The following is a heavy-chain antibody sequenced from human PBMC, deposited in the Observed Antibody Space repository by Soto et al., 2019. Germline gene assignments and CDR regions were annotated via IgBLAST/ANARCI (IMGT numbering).Heavy chain of an antibody. V-gene: IGHV4-39*01. J-gene: IGHJ4*02. CDR3: ASERFPREYYFDD. CDR1: GFTIGSGSYF. Sequence: SETLSLTCPVSGFTIGSGSYFWSWIRQPPGKGLEWIVSFYYGGGTYSNPSLESRVTVSVDTSKDQFSLKLSSVTAADTAVYYSASERFPREYYFDDWGQGALVTVSS. D-gene: IGHD3-3*01. CDR2: FYYGGGT.